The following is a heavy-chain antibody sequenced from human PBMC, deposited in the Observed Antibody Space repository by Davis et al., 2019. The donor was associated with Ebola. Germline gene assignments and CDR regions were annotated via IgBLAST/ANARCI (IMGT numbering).Heavy chain of an antibody. CDR1: GGSISSSIYF. Sequence: MPSETLSLTCTVSGGSISSSIYFWGWIRQPPGKGLEWIGSVYYSGNTYYNPSLKSRVTTSVDTSKNQFSLKLTSVTAADTAVYYCARLSYYYDNSAYSRPYNWFDPWGQGTLVTVSS. V-gene: IGHV4-39*07. J-gene: IGHJ5*02. CDR2: VYYSGNT. CDR3: ARLSYYYDNSAYSRPYNWFDP. D-gene: IGHD3-22*01.